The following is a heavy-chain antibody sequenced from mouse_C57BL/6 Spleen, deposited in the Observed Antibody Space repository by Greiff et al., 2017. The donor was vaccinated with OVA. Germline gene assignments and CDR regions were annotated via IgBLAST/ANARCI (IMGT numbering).Heavy chain of an antibody. Sequence: VQLQQPGAELVKPGASVKLSCKASGYTFTSYWMQWVKQRPGPGLEWIGEIDPSDSYTNYNQKFKGKATLTVDTSSSTAYMQLSSLTSEDSAVYYCARSYYSNPDYWGQGTTLTVSS. CDR3: ARSYYSNPDY. V-gene: IGHV1-50*01. J-gene: IGHJ2*01. CDR2: IDPSDSYT. D-gene: IGHD2-5*01. CDR1: GYTFTSYW.